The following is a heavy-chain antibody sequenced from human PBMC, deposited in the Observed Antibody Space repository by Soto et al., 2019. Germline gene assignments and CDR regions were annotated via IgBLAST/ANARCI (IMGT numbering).Heavy chain of an antibody. Sequence: QVQLQESGPGLVKPSGTLSLTCAASGGSISRSNWWSWVRQPPGKGLEWIGEIYHSGSTSYNPSLKSRVTISVDKSKNQFSLKLSSATAADTAVYYCASRDIVAMFFDYWGQGTLVTVSS. CDR2: IYHSGST. D-gene: IGHD5-12*01. CDR3: ASRDIVAMFFDY. J-gene: IGHJ4*02. V-gene: IGHV4-4*02. CDR1: GGSISRSNW.